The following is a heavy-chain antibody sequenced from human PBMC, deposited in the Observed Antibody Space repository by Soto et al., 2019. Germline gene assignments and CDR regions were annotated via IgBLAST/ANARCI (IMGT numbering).Heavy chain of an antibody. CDR2: IYYSGST. CDR3: ARDPGNGFAP. J-gene: IGHJ5*02. Sequence: QVQLQESGPGLVKPSETLSLTCTVSGGSISSYYWSWIRQPPGKGLEWIGYIYYSGSTNYNPSLKSRIYITVDTSKNQFSLNPSSVTAADTAAYFCARDPGNGFAPWGQVTLVTLSS. CDR1: GGSISSYY. V-gene: IGHV4-59*01.